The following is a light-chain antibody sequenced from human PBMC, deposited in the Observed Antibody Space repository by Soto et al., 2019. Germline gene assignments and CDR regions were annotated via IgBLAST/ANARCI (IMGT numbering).Light chain of an antibody. CDR2: AAS. CDR1: QTVSNNY. Sequence: EIVLTHSQGTLSLSPCERATLSFSASQTVSNNYLAWYQHKPGQPPRLLIYAASNRAGGIPDRFSGSGSGTDFTLTISRLEPEDFAVYCCQQYGTSPETFGQGTKVDIK. V-gene: IGKV3-20*01. J-gene: IGKJ1*01. CDR3: QQYGTSPET.